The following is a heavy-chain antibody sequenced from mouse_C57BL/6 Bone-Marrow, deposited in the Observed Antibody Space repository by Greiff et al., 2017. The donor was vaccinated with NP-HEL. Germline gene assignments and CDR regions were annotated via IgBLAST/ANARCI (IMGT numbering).Heavy chain of an antibody. D-gene: IGHD2-4*01. CDR1: GYTFTSYW. V-gene: IGHV1-64*01. CDR3: ARVPGGYDYDDYAMDY. CDR2: IHPNSGST. Sequence: QVQLQQSGAELVKPGASVKLSCKASGYTFTSYWMHWVKQRPGQGLEWIGMIHPNSGSTNYNEKFKSKATLTVDKSSSTAYMQLSSLTSDDSAVYYCARVPGGYDYDDYAMDYWGQGTSVTVSS. J-gene: IGHJ4*01.